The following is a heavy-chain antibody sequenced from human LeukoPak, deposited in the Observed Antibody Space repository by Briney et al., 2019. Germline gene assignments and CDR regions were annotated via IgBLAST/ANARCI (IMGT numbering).Heavy chain of an antibody. CDR2: IYYSGNT. Sequence: SETLSLTCTVSGGSISSSNYYWGWIRQPPGKGLEWIGSIYYSGNTYYNPSLKSRVIISVDTSKNQFSLNLTSVTAADTAVYYCARSHGSYLYYWGQGTLVTVSS. V-gene: IGHV4-39*01. CDR1: GGSISSSNYY. J-gene: IGHJ4*02. CDR3: ARSHGSYLYY. D-gene: IGHD1-26*01.